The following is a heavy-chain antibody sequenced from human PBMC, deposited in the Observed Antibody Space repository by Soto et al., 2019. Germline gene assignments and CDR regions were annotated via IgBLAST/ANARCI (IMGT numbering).Heavy chain of an antibody. V-gene: IGHV1-18*01. D-gene: IGHD3-3*01. Sequence: GASVKVSCKASGYTFFSYGISWVRQAPGQGLEWMGWISAYNGNTNYAQKLQGRVTMTTDTSTKTAYMELRSLRSDDTAIYYCARAQHHDSFGYFDYWGQGTQVTVSS. CDR1: GYTFFSYG. J-gene: IGHJ4*02. CDR2: ISAYNGNT. CDR3: ARAQHHDSFGYFDY.